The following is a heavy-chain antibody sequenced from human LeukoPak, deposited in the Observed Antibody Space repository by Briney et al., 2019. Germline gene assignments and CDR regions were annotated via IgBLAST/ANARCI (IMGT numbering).Heavy chain of an antibody. CDR2: IYNSGST. CDR1: GGSINSYY. D-gene: IGHD6-19*01. J-gene: IGHJ4*02. Sequence: SETLSLTCTVSGGSINSYYWSWIRQPQGKGMEGVGYIYNSGSTNYNPSLKRRVTISVETYKKQFSLTLNSVTAAHTAVYYCARHQDSSSGWYYFDYWGQGTLVTAAS. CDR3: ARHQDSSSGWYYFDY. V-gene: IGHV4-59*08.